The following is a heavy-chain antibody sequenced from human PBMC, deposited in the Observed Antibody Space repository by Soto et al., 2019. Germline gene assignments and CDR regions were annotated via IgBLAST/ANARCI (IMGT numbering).Heavy chain of an antibody. CDR1: GFSFVNYA. Sequence: GGSLRLSCAASGFSFVNYAMNWVRQAPGKGLEWVPGLSGSGTSTYYADSVKGRFTISRDNSRDTLFLQMNSLTADDTAVYYCAKATTNGGWFNPFDSWGQGALVTVSS. J-gene: IGHJ4*02. D-gene: IGHD6-19*01. CDR2: LSGSGTST. V-gene: IGHV3-23*01. CDR3: AKATTNGGWFNPFDS.